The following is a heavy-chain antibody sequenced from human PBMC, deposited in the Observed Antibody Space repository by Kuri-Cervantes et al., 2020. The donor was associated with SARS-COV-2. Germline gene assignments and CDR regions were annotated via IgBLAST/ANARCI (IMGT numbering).Heavy chain of an antibody. CDR1: GYSISSGYY. CDR3: ARANVVVPAAMGFDP. D-gene: IGHD2-2*01. J-gene: IGHJ5*02. CDR2: IYHSGST. V-gene: IGHV4-38-2*02. Sequence: GSLRLSCTVSGYSISSGYYWGWIRQPPGKGLEWIGSIYHSGSTYYNPSLKSRVTISVDTSKNQFSLKLSSVTAADTAVYYCARANVVVPAAMGFDPWGQGTLVTVSS.